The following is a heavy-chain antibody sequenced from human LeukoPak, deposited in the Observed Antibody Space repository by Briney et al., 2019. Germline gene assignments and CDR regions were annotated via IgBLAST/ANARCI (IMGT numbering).Heavy chain of an antibody. CDR1: GGSITSSNDY. CDR3: VYYYGSGSVEY. V-gene: IGHV4-39*05. J-gene: IGHJ4*02. CDR2: FYYSGST. D-gene: IGHD3-10*01. Sequence: SETPSLTCTVSGGSITSSNDYWGWIRQPPGKGLEWIGSFYYSGSTNYNPSLMSRVTISVDTSKNQFSLKLSSVTAADTAVYYCVYYYGSGSVEYWGQGTLVTVSS.